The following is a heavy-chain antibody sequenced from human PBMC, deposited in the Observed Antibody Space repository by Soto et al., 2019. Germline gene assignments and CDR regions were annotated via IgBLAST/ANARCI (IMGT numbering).Heavy chain of an antibody. CDR1: GGSFSGYY. CDR2: INHSGST. V-gene: IGHV4-34*01. Sequence: SETLSLTGAVDGGSFSGYYWSWIRQPPGKGLEWIGEINHSGSTNYNPSLKSRVTISVDTSKNQFSLKLSSVTAADTAVYYCARDRAYCGGDCYSSELDYWGQGTLVTVSS. J-gene: IGHJ4*02. CDR3: ARDRAYCGGDCYSSELDY. D-gene: IGHD2-21*02.